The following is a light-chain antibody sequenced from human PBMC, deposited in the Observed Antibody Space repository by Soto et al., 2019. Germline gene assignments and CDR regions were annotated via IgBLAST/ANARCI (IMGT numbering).Light chain of an antibody. CDR3: NSHERSNIRV. CDR1: SSDVGGYNY. J-gene: IGLJ3*02. CDR2: EVS. Sequence: QSALTQPASVSGSPGQSITISCTGTSSDVGGYNYVSWFQQHSGKAPKLMIYEVSRRPSGVSDRFTGSKSGNTASLTISGLQADDEADYYCNSHERSNIRVFGGGTKLTVL. V-gene: IGLV2-14*01.